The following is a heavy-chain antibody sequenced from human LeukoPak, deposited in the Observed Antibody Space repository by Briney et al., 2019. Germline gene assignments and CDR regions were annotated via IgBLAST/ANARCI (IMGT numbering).Heavy chain of an antibody. D-gene: IGHD3-10*01. Sequence: GSLRLSCTVSRFSFNSFGMHWVRPAPGKGREWVAFIRHGGNNQYYTESVKGRFTISRDNSRNTLFLQMNSLRSEDTAVYYCAKDYHVSGTAFDRWGQGTLVTVSS. CDR1: RFSFNSFG. CDR2: IRHGGNNQ. CDR3: AKDYHVSGTAFDR. J-gene: IGHJ4*02. V-gene: IGHV3-30*02.